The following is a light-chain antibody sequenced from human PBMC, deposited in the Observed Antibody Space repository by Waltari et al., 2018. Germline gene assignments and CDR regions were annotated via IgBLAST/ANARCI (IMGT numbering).Light chain of an antibody. J-gene: IGKJ1*01. CDR2: AAS. Sequence: DIQMTQSPSSLSASVGDRVAITCRAAESVSMSLNWFQQKPGKAPNLLVYAASNLQYGVPSRFSGSGSGTHFTLTITSLQPEDFATYYCQQTFTTPWTFGQGTKVEV. CDR3: QQTFTTPWT. CDR1: ESVSMS. V-gene: IGKV1-39*01.